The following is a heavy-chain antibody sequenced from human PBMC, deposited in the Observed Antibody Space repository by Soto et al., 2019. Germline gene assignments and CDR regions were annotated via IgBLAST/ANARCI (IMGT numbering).Heavy chain of an antibody. V-gene: IGHV4-34*01. J-gene: IGHJ4*02. CDR3: ASRITIFGVVSNY. CDR2: INHSGST. CDR1: GGSFSGYY. D-gene: IGHD3-3*01. Sequence: QVQLQQWGAGLLKPSETLSLTCAVYGGSFSGYYWSWIRQPPGKGLEWIGEINHSGSTNYNPSLKSRLTISVDTSKNQFSLKLSSVTAADTAVYYCASRITIFGVVSNYWGQGTLVTVSS.